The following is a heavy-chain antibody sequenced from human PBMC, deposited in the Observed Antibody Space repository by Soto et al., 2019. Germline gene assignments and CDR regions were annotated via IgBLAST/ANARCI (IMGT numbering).Heavy chain of an antibody. Sequence: GASVKVCCKASGYTFTSYDIYWVRQATGQGLEWMGWMNPNTGNSAYAQKFQGRVTVTSDTSINTVHMELNSLRSEDTAVYYCARRAETNGWNGFGADKYYFDFWGQGTLVT. D-gene: IGHD1-1*01. CDR1: GYTFTSYD. J-gene: IGHJ4*02. CDR3: ARRAETNGWNGFGADKYYFDF. CDR2: MNPNTGNS. V-gene: IGHV1-8*01.